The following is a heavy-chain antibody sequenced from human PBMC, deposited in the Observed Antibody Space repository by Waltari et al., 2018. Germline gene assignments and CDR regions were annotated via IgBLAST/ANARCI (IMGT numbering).Heavy chain of an antibody. CDR2: ISYDGSNK. D-gene: IGHD3-3*01. Sequence: QVQLVESGGGVVQPGRSLRLSCAASAFTFSSYGMHWVRQAPGKGREWVAVISYDGSNKYYADSVKGRFTISRDNSKNTLYLQMNSLRAEDTAVYYCAKGRSGYYDYWGQGTLVTVSS. J-gene: IGHJ4*02. V-gene: IGHV3-30*18. CDR3: AKGRSGYYDY. CDR1: AFTFSSYG.